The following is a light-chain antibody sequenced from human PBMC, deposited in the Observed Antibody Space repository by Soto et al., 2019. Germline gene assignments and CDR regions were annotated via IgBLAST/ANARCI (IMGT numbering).Light chain of an antibody. CDR1: RSVSSN. CDR2: DAS. Sequence: EIVMTQSPATLSVSPGGRATLSCRASRSVSSNLAWYQQKPGQAPRLLIYDASTRATGIPATFSGSGSGTDFTLTISSLQSEDFAVYYCQQYNNWPETFGQGTKVDIK. J-gene: IGKJ1*01. CDR3: QQYNNWPET. V-gene: IGKV3-15*01.